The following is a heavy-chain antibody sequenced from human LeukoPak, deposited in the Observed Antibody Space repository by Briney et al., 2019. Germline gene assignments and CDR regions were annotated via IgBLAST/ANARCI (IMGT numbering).Heavy chain of an antibody. CDR1: GFTFSSYG. J-gene: IGHJ6*03. CDR3: AKDSAAAPAFYYYYMDV. Sequence: TGGSLRLSCAASGFTFSSYGMHWVRQAPGKGLEWVAVIWYGGSNKYYADSVKGRFTISRDNSKNTLYLQMNSLRAEDTAVYYCAKDSAAAPAFYYYYMDVWGKGTTVTVSS. D-gene: IGHD2-15*01. CDR2: IWYGGSNK. V-gene: IGHV3-30*02.